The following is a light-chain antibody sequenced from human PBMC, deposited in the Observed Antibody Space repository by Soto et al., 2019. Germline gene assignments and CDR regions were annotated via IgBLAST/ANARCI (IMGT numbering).Light chain of an antibody. CDR2: AAS. V-gene: IGKV1-39*01. CDR3: QQSYGSSWT. J-gene: IGKJ1*01. Sequence: DIQMTQSPSSLSASVGDRVTITCRASQSISNYLNWYQQKPGKAPKFLIYAASSLQSGVPSRFSGSGSGTDFTLTISSLQREDFATYFCQQSYGSSWTFGQGTKVDI. CDR1: QSISNY.